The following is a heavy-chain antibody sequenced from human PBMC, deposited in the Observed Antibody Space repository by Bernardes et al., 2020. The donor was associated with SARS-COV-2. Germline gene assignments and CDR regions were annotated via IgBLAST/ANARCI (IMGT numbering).Heavy chain of an antibody. J-gene: IGHJ4*02. CDR1: GFTFTKCD. CDR2: ISGSGSTT. V-gene: IGHV3-23*01. CDR3: AKDDIRPLFGAPVYDS. Sequence: GGSLRLSRVASGFTFTKCDMSWVRQAPGKELEWISGISGSGSTTYYADSVKGRFTISRDNSRNTLFLQMDSLRAEDTAVYYCAKDDIRPLFGAPVYDSWGQGTLVTVSS. D-gene: IGHD3-3*01.